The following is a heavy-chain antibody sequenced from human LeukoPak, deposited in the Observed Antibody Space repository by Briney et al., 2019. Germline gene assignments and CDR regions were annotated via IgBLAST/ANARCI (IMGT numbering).Heavy chain of an antibody. D-gene: IGHD4-17*01. J-gene: IGHJ4*02. CDR1: GGSISGSPYY. V-gene: IGHV4-39*07. CDR2: ISYGGNT. Sequence: SETLSFTCSVSGGSISGSPYYWGWIRQPPGRGLEWIGRISYGGNTFYNPSLKSRVTISVDTSKNQFSLKLSSVTAADTAVYYCARENYGDYDYWGQGTLVTVSS. CDR3: ARENYGDYDY.